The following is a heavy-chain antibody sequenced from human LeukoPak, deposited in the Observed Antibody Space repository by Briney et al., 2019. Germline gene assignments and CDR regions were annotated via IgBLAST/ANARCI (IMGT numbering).Heavy chain of an antibody. V-gene: IGHV1-2*02. D-gene: IGHD5-24*01. CDR1: GYSFTAYA. Sequence: ATVKVSCKSSGYSFTAYAMHWVRQAPGQGLEWVGWITPTDGADYAQKFQGRVTMTSDTSMSTVYMDLNRLTSDDTAVYFCARDRYGDGFAQFDYWGQGTLVTVSS. CDR3: ARDRYGDGFAQFDY. J-gene: IGHJ4*02. CDR2: ITPTDGA.